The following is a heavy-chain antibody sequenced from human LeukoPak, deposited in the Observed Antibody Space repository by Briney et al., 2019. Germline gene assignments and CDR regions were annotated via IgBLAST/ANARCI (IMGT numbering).Heavy chain of an antibody. CDR3: AKGLNPATGYGDYDYAMDV. J-gene: IGHJ6*04. CDR1: GFTFSSYG. D-gene: IGHD4-17*01. V-gene: IGHV3-30*18. Sequence: GGSLRLSCAASGFTFSSYGMHWVRQAPGKGLEWVAVISYDGSDKYYADSLKGRFTISRDNSKNTLYLQMNSLRTEDTAVYYCAKGLNPATGYGDYDYAMDVWGRGTTVTVSP. CDR2: ISYDGSDK.